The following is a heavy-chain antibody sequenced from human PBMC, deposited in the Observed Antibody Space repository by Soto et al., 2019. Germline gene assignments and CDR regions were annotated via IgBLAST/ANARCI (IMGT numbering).Heavy chain of an antibody. V-gene: IGHV1-18*01. CDR1: GYTFTSYG. CDR2: ISAHNGNT. CDR3: ARGYIYDYIWGSYHLFDY. Sequence: QVQLVQSGAAVKKPGASVKVSCKASGYTFTSYGISWVRQAPGQGLEWMGWISAHNGNTNYAQKLQGRVTMTTDTSTSTAYMELRSLRSDDTAVYYCARGYIYDYIWGSYHLFDYWGQGTLVTVSS. D-gene: IGHD3-16*02. J-gene: IGHJ4*02.